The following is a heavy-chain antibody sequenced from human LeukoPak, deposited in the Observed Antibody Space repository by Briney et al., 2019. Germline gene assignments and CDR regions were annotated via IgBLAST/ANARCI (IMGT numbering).Heavy chain of an antibody. CDR2: IYYSGST. J-gene: IGHJ4*02. V-gene: IGHV4-59*01. CDR1: GGSISSYY. D-gene: IGHD3-10*01. CDR3: ARVLDYYGSGTRDFDY. Sequence: SETLSLTCTVSGGSISSYYWSWIRLPPGKGLEWIGYIYYSGSTNYNPSLRSRVTISVDTSKNQFSLKLSSVTAADTAVYYCARVLDYYGSGTRDFDYWGQGTLVTVSS.